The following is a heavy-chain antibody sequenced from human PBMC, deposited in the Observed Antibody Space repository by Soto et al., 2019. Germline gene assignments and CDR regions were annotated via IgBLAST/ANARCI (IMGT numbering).Heavy chain of an antibody. Sequence: ASGALSLTCTVSGGSIRSSRFYVGWIRQPPGKGLEWIGSIYYSGSTYYNPSLKSRVTISVDTSKNQFSLKLSSVTAADTAVYYCARLDRLGELFRVFDYWGQGTLVTVSS. CDR1: GGSIRSSRFY. J-gene: IGHJ4*02. CDR2: IYYSGST. V-gene: IGHV4-39*01. D-gene: IGHD3-10*01. CDR3: ARLDRLGELFRVFDY.